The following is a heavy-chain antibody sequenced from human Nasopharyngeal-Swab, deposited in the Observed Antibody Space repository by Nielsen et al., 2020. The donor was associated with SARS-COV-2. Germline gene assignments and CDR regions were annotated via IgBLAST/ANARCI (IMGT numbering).Heavy chain of an antibody. V-gene: IGHV3-33*01. D-gene: IGHD3-3*02. J-gene: IGHJ6*04. Sequence: VRQAPGKGLEWVAVIWYDGSNKYYVDSVKGRFTISRDNAKNSLYLQMNSLRAEDTAVYYCARGGISAVWGKGTTVTVSS. CDR2: IWYDGSNK. CDR3: ARGGISAV.